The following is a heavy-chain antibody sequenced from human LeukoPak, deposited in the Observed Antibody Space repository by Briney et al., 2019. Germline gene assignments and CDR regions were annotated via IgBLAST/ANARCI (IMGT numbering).Heavy chain of an antibody. Sequence: ASVKVSCKASGYTFTGYYVHWVRQAPGQGLEWMGWINPNTGDTNYAQKFQGRVTMTRDTSINTAYMELSSLRSDDTAVFYCARAHLIAAPGYNWFDPWGQGTLVTVSS. J-gene: IGHJ5*02. D-gene: IGHD6-13*01. CDR3: ARAHLIAAPGYNWFDP. V-gene: IGHV1-2*02. CDR1: GYTFTGYY. CDR2: INPNTGDT.